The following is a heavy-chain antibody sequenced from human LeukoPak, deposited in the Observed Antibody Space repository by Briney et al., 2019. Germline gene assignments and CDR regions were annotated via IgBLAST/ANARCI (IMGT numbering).Heavy chain of an antibody. CDR3: ARALYSNYVRALYYFDF. CDR1: GYTFITYG. V-gene: IGHV1-18*01. CDR2: ICTYDGNT. D-gene: IGHD4-11*01. Sequence: ASVKVSCKASGYTFITYGITWVRQAPGQGLEWMGGICTYDGNTNYAQKFQGRVTMTTDTSTSTAYMELRSLRSDDTAVYYCARALYSNYVRALYYFDFWGQGMLVTVSS. J-gene: IGHJ4*02.